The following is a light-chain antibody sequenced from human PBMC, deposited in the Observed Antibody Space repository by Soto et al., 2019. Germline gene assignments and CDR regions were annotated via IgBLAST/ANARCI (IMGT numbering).Light chain of an antibody. CDR2: GDN. V-gene: IGLV6-57*02. Sequence: NFMLTQPHSVSESPGKTLTISCTGSSGNIASNYVQWYQQRPGSAPTTVIHGDNQRPSGVPDRFSGSIDTSSNSASLTISGLRTEDEAAYYCQSYDSSSVIFGGGTKLTVL. CDR3: QSYDSSSVI. CDR1: SGNIASNY. J-gene: IGLJ2*01.